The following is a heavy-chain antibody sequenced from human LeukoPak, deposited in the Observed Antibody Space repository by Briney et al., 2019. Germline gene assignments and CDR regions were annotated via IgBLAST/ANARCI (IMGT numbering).Heavy chain of an antibody. V-gene: IGHV3-15*01. CDR3: TTERSGTEMDTIRLFDY. J-gene: IGHJ4*02. D-gene: IGHD5-24*01. Sequence: GGSLRLSCAASGFALSNAWMSWGRQAPGKGLEWVGRIKSKTDGGTTDYAAPVKGRFTISRDDSKNTLYLQMNSLKTEDTAVYYCTTERSGTEMDTIRLFDYWGQGTLVTVSS. CDR1: GFALSNAW. CDR2: IKSKTDGGTT.